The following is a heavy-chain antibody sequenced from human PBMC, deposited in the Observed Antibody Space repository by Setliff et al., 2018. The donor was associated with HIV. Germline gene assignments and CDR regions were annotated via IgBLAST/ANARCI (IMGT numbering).Heavy chain of an antibody. Sequence: ASVKVSCKASGYIFTNYGITWVRQAPGQGLEWMGWISADNGNTNYAQKLQGRATMTTDTSTSTADMELRSLRSDDTAVDYCARVPGARPYYYYYMDVWGKGTTVTVSS. CDR2: ISADNGNT. CDR3: ARVPGARPYYYYYMDV. D-gene: IGHD3-10*01. V-gene: IGHV1-18*01. J-gene: IGHJ6*03. CDR1: GYIFTNYG.